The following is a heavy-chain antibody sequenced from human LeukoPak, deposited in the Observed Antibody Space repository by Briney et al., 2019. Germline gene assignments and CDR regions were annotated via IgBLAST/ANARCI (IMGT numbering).Heavy chain of an antibody. D-gene: IGHD6-19*01. V-gene: IGHV3-23*01. CDR3: AKGSISGWYYFDY. J-gene: IGHJ4*02. Sequence: PGGSLRLSCAASGFTFKSYAMSWVRQAPGKGLEWVSGISGSGAGTNYADSVKGRFTISRDNSKNTLYLQMNSLRAEDTALYYCAKGSISGWYYFDYWGQGTLVTVSS. CDR1: GFTFKSYA. CDR2: ISGSGAGT.